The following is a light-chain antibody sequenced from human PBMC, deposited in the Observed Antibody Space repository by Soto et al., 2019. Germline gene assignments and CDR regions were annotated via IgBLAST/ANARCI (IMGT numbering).Light chain of an antibody. CDR3: QQSYSGLT. CDR2: GAS. Sequence: EIVMTQSPATLSVSPGERATLSCRASQIVSSNLAWYQQKPGQAPRLLIYGASTRATGIPARFSCSGSGTEFTLTISSLQSEDFAVYYCQQSYSGLTFGGGTKVDI. V-gene: IGKV3-15*01. CDR1: QIVSSN. J-gene: IGKJ4*01.